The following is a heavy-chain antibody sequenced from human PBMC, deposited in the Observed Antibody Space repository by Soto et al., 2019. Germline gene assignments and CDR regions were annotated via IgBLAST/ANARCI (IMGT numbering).Heavy chain of an antibody. J-gene: IGHJ5*02. CDR2: ISYSGTT. CDR1: GGSMSRHY. D-gene: IGHD3-10*01. V-gene: IGHV4-59*11. Sequence: ETLPLSCTVSGGSMSRHYGTWIRQPQGKGLEWIGFISYSGTTNYNPSLKRRVTISIDTSKNQFSLKLKSVTAADTAVYYCARDQFSGIGELPYNWFDPWGQGTLVTGSS. CDR3: ARDQFSGIGELPYNWFDP.